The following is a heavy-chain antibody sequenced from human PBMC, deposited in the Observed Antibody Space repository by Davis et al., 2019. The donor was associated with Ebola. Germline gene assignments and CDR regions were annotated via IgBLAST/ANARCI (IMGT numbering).Heavy chain of an antibody. CDR1: GYTFTNYA. V-gene: IGHV1-3*01. CDR3: AGGLYSFEN. Sequence: AASVKVSCKASGYTFTNYAIHWVRQAPGQRLEWMGWINAGNGNTKYSQKFQARVTITRDTSASTVYMELSSLRSEDTAVYYCAGGLYSFENWGQGTLVTVSS. J-gene: IGHJ4*02. CDR2: INAGNGNT.